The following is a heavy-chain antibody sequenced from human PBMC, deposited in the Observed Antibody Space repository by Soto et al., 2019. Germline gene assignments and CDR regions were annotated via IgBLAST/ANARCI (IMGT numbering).Heavy chain of an antibody. Sequence: QVQLVQSGAEVKKPGASVKVSCKASGYSFTTYDTNWVRQAAGQGLEWMGWMNPNSGSTGSAEKFQDRISMTRDTSKSTAYMELSSLRYEDTAVYYCYDLDYWGQGTLVTVSS. CDR3: YDLDY. CDR1: GYSFTTYD. CDR2: MNPNSGST. J-gene: IGHJ4*02. V-gene: IGHV1-8*01. D-gene: IGHD1-1*01.